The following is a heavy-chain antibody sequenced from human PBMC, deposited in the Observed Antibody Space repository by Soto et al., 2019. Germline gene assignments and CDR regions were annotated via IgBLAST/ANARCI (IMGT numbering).Heavy chain of an antibody. J-gene: IGHJ6*02. D-gene: IGHD6-13*01. V-gene: IGHV1-18*04. CDR2: ISAYNGNT. CDR3: ARFGIAAAGTLLSYYGMDV. Sequence: RASVKVSCKASGYTFTSYGISWVRQAPGQGLEWMGWISAYNGNTNYAQKLQGRVTMTTDTSTSTAYMELRSLRSDDTAVYHCARFGIAAAGTLLSYYGMDVWGQGTTVTVSS. CDR1: GYTFTSYG.